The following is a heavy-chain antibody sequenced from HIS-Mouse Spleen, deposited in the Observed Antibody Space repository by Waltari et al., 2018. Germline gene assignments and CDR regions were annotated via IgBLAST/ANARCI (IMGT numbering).Heavy chain of an antibody. V-gene: IGHV2-70*15. Sequence: QVTLRESGPALVKPTQTLTLTCTFSGFSLSTSGMCVSWIRQPPGTALEWLARIHWDDDKYYSTSLKTRLTISKDTSKNRVVLTMTNMDPVDTATYYCARIAEGYSSGWYAFDYWGQGTLVTVSS. D-gene: IGHD6-19*01. J-gene: IGHJ4*02. CDR2: IHWDDDK. CDR1: GFSLSTSGMC. CDR3: ARIAEGYSSGWYAFDY.